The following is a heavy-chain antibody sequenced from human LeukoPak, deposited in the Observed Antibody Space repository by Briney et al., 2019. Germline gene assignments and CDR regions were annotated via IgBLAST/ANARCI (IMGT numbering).Heavy chain of an antibody. CDR2: IFYSGSA. J-gene: IGHJ4*02. V-gene: IGHV4-39*01. D-gene: IGHD3-10*01. CDR1: GGSISSRIYY. CDR3: FYGSGSYYVRY. Sequence: SETLSLTCTASGGSISSRIYYWGWIRQPPGKGLEWIGNIFYSGSAYYNASLKSRVTITVDTSKNQFSLRLSSVTAADTAVYYCFYGSGSYYVRYWGQGTLVTVSS.